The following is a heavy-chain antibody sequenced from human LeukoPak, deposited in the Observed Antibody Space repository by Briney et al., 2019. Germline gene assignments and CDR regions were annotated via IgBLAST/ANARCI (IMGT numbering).Heavy chain of an antibody. CDR3: ANEIRPNDY. J-gene: IGHJ4*02. CDR1: GFTFSSYS. Sequence: GGSLRLSCVGSGFTFSSYSMNWVRQAPGKGLEWVSAISISGTKTYYADSVKGRFTISRDNSKNTLYLQMYSLRAEDTAVYYCANEIRPNDYWGQGTLVTVSS. V-gene: IGHV3-23*01. D-gene: IGHD4-17*01. CDR2: ISISGTKT.